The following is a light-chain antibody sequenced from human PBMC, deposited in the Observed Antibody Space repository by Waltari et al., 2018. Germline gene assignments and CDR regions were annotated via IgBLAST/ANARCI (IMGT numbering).Light chain of an antibody. J-gene: IGKJ2*01. Sequence: EVVLTQSPGTLSLSAGERATLSCGASQTVPNNFLAWYQHKPGQAPRLLIYGASNRATGIPDRFTGSGSGTDFTLTITRLEPEDFAVYYCQQYGRAPRNFGQATKLEIK. CDR2: GAS. CDR3: QQYGRAPRN. CDR1: QTVPNNF. V-gene: IGKV3-20*01.